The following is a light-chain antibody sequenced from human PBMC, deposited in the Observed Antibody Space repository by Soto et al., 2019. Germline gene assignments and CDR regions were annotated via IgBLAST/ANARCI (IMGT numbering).Light chain of an antibody. Sequence: QSALTQPASVSGSPGQSITISCTGTSSDVGGYNFVSWYQQHPGKAPKLMIHDVSNRPSGVPDRFSGSILGNKAALTITGAQADDESDYYCVLYMGGGVSLFGGGTKLTVL. CDR1: SSDVGGYNF. CDR2: DVS. V-gene: IGLV2-14*03. J-gene: IGLJ3*02. CDR3: VLYMGGGVSL.